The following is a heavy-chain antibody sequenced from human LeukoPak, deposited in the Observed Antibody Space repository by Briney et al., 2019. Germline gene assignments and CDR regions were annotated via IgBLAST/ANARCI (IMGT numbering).Heavy chain of an antibody. V-gene: IGHV1-69*13. J-gene: IGHJ4*02. CDR2: IIPIFGTA. D-gene: IGHD3-16*01. CDR1: GYTFTGYY. CDR3: ARMEKPGDIDY. Sequence: ASVKVSCKASGYTFTGYYIHWVRQAPGQGLEWMGGIIPIFGTANYAQKFQGRVTITADESTSTAYMELSSLRSEDTAVYYCARMEKPGDIDYWGQGTLVTVSS.